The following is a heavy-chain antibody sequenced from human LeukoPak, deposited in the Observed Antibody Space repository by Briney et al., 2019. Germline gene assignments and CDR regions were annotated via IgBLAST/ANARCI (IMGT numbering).Heavy chain of an antibody. CDR2: ISGYNGNT. CDR3: ARRLITADGYDY. V-gene: IGHV1-18*01. Sequence: GASVKVSCKASGYTFTSYAMNWVRQAPGQGLEWMGWISGYNGNTNYAQKFQGRVTMTTDTSTKTAYMELRSLRSDDTAVYYCARRLITADGYDYWGQGTLVTVSS. D-gene: IGHD6-13*01. CDR1: GYTFTSYA. J-gene: IGHJ4*02.